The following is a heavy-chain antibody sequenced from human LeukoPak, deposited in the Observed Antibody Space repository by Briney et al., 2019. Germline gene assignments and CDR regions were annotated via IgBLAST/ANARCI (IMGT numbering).Heavy chain of an antibody. CDR3: AKDSPRSGWYDFDY. J-gene: IGHJ4*02. CDR2: ITGSGDSS. Sequence: GGSLRLSCAASGFTFSNYAMRWVRQAPGKGLEWVSTITGSGDSSYYAVSVKGRFTISRDNSKSTMYLQMNSLRVEDTAVYYCAKDSPRSGWYDFDYWGQGTLVTVSS. D-gene: IGHD6-19*01. CDR1: GFTFSNYA. V-gene: IGHV3-23*01.